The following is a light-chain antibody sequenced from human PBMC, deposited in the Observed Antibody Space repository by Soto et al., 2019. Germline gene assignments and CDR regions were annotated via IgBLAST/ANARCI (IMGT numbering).Light chain of an antibody. J-gene: IGKJ3*01. CDR2: GAS. Sequence: EIVLTQSPGTLSLSPGERATLSCRASQGVSSSYLAWYQHKPGQAPRLLIYGASTRATGIPDRFSGSGSGTDFTLTISRLEPEDSAVYYCQQYGSSPPVTFGPGTKVDIK. CDR3: QQYGSSPPVT. CDR1: QGVSSSY. V-gene: IGKV3-20*01.